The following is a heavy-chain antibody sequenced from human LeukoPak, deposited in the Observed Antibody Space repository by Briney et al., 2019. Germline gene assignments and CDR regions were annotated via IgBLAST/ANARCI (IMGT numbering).Heavy chain of an antibody. Sequence: GGSLRLSCAASGFSFSGYALSWVRQAPGKGLEWVSAISGSGGSTYYADSVKGRFTVSRDNSKRALSLQMSSLRVDDTAVYYCARVLHLYYGSGSYQLDYWGQGILVTVSS. V-gene: IGHV3-23*01. D-gene: IGHD3-10*01. CDR2: ISGSGGST. CDR3: ARVLHLYYGSGSYQLDY. J-gene: IGHJ4*02. CDR1: GFSFSGYA.